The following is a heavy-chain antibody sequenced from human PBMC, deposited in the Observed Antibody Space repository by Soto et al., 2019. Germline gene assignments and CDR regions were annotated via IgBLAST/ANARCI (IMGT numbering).Heavy chain of an antibody. CDR3: AKDYGSGSYYFDY. Sequence: GGSLRLSCAASGFTFSSYAMSWVRQAPGKGLEWVSAISGSGGSTYYADSVKGRFTISRDNSKNTLYLQMNSLRSEDTAVYYCAKDYGSGSYYFDYWGQGTLVTVSS. D-gene: IGHD3-10*01. J-gene: IGHJ4*02. CDR1: GFTFSSYA. CDR2: ISGSGGST. V-gene: IGHV3-23*01.